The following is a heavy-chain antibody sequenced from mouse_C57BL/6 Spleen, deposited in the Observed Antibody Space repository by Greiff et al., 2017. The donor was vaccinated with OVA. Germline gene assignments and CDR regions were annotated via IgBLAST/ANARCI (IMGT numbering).Heavy chain of an antibody. CDR2: IDPNSGGT. Sequence: QVQLQQPGAELVMPGASVKLSCKASGYTFTSYWMHWVKQRPGRGLEWIGEIDPNSGGTKYNEKFKSKATLTVDKPSSTAYMQLSSLTSEDSAVYYCARSRITTVPNFDYWGQGTTLTVSS. CDR1: GYTFTSYW. V-gene: IGHV1-72*01. CDR3: ARSRITTVPNFDY. J-gene: IGHJ2*01. D-gene: IGHD1-1*01.